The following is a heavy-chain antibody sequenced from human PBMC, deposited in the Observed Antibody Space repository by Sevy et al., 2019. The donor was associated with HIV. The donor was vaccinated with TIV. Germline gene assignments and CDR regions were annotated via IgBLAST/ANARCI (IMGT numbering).Heavy chain of an antibody. J-gene: IGHJ4*02. CDR3: ARGGIGDPFDY. D-gene: IGHD3-10*01. CDR2: ISSRGSTI. V-gene: IGHV3-11*04. Sequence: GGSLRLSCAASGFIFSDFYMSWVRQAPGKGLEWISYISSRGSTIYYADSVKGRFTISRDNAKNSLYLQMNSLTAEDTAVYYCARGGIGDPFDYWGQGTLVTVSS. CDR1: GFIFSDFY.